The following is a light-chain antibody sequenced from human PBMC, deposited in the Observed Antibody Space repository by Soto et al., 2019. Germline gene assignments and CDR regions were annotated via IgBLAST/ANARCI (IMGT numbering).Light chain of an antibody. J-gene: IGKJ1*01. CDR1: QSLLHSNGNNY. CDR2: LVS. CDR3: MQALQKPCT. V-gene: IGKV2-28*01. Sequence: DTAMTQSPRSLPVTPVEPASVSCNTSQSLLHSNGNNYLNWYLSKPGQSPHLLLYLVSNRASGVPGRFSGSGSGTDFTLHISRVEAEDVGVYYCMQALQKPCTFGQGTKVDIK.